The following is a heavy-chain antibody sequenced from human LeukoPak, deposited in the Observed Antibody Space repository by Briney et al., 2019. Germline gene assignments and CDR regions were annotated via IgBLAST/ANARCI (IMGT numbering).Heavy chain of an antibody. CDR2: ICYSGST. CDR3: ARVGYSYGSPDAFDI. Sequence: PSETLSLTCTVSGGSISSYYRSWIRQPPGKGLEWIGYICYSGSTNYNPSLKSRVTISVDTSKNQFSLKLSSVTAADTAVYYCARVGYSYGSPDAFDIWGQGTMVTVSS. CDR1: GGSISSYY. D-gene: IGHD5-18*01. J-gene: IGHJ3*02. V-gene: IGHV4-59*01.